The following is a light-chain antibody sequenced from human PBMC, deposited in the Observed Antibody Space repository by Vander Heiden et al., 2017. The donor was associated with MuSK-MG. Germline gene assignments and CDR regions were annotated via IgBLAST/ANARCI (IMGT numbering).Light chain of an antibody. CDR3: QQNYSTPPIT. V-gene: IGKV1-39*01. CDR2: GAS. Sequence: DIQMTKSPSSLSASVGDRVTITCRASQSISSYLNWYQQKPGKAPKLLIYGASSLESGVPSRFSGSGSGTDFTPTISSLQPEDFATYYCQQNYSTPPITFGQGTRLEIK. CDR1: QSISSY. J-gene: IGKJ5*01.